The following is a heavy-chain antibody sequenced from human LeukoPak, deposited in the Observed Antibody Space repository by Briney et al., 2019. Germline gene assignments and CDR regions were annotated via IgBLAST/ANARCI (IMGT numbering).Heavy chain of an antibody. CDR1: GGSISSGDYY. CDR3: AREGYGSGHMDV. CDR2: IYYSGST. Sequence: PSETLSLTCTVSGGSISSGDYYWSWIRQPPGKGLEWIGYIYYSGSTYYNPSLKSRVTISVDTSKNQFSLKLSSVTAADTAVYYCAREGYGSGHMDVWGQGTTVTVSS. J-gene: IGHJ6*02. V-gene: IGHV4-30-4*01. D-gene: IGHD3-10*01.